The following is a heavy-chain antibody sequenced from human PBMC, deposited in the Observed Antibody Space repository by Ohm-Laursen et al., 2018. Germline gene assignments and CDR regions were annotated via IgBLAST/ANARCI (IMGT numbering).Heavy chain of an antibody. Sequence: SETLSLTCTVSGGSISSYYWSWIRQPAGKGLEWIGRIYTSGSTNYNPSLKSRVTMSVDTSKNQFSLKLSSVTAADTAVYYWARENPWLVSRSRSAIDYWGQGTLVTVSS. CDR2: IYTSGST. J-gene: IGHJ4*02. V-gene: IGHV4-4*07. CDR3: ARENPWLVSRSRSAIDY. CDR1: GGSISSYY. D-gene: IGHD6-19*01.